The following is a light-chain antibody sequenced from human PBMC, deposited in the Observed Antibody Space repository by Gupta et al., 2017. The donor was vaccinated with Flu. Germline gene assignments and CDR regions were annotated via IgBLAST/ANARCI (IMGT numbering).Light chain of an antibody. CDR1: SSNIGNNY. CDR2: DNN. CDR3: GTWDSSLSAGGV. V-gene: IGLV1-51*01. J-gene: IGLJ3*02. Sequence: QSVLTQPPSVSAAPGQKVTISCSGSSSNIGNNYVSWYQQRPGTAPKLLIYDNNKRPSGMPDRVSGSKSGTSATLGITGLPAGDEADYYSGTWDSSLSAGGVFGGGTKLTVL.